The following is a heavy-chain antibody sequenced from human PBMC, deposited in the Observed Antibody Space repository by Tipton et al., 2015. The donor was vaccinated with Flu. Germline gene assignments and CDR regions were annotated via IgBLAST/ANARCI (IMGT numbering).Heavy chain of an antibody. V-gene: IGHV5-51*01. D-gene: IGHD3-10*01. CDR2: IYPGDSDT. J-gene: IGHJ6*02. CDR3: ARHRSYGSGSYYQPYYYGMDV. Sequence: QLVQSGAEVKKPGESLKISCKGSGYSFTSYWIGWVRQMPGKGLEWMGIIYPGDSDTRYSPSFQGQVTISADKSISTAYLQGSSLKASDTAMYYCARHRSYGSGSYYQPYYYGMDVGGQGTAVTVSS. CDR1: GYSFTSYW.